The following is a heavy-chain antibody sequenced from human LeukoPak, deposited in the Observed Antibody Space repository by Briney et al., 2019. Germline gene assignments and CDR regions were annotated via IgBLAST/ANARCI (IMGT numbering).Heavy chain of an antibody. CDR3: ARDSLRLGELSFNWFDP. J-gene: IGHJ5*02. V-gene: IGHV3-7*03. CDR2: IKEDATES. CDR1: GFTFSSYW. D-gene: IGHD3-16*02. Sequence: PGGSLRLSCAASGFTFSSYWMTWIRQAPGKGLEWVAHIKEDATESRSVDSVKGRFTISRDNAKNSLYLQMNSLRAEDMAVYYCARDSLRLGELSFNWFDPWGQGTLVTVSS.